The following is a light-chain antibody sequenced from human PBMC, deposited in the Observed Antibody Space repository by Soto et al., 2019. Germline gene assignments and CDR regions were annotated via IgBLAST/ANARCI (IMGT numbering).Light chain of an antibody. J-gene: IGKJ5*01. CDR3: QQYNNWPPIT. V-gene: IGKV3-15*01. CDR1: QSVSNN. Sequence: EIMMTQSPATLSVSPGERATLSCRASQSVSNNLAWYQQKPGQAPRLLIYYASTRATGIPARFSGSGSGTEFNLTISSLQSEDVALYYCQQYNNWPPITFGQGTRLEIK. CDR2: YAS.